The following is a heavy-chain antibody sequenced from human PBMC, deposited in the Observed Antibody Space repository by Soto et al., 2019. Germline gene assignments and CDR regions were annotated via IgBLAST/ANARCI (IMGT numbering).Heavy chain of an antibody. CDR2: INHSGST. Sequence: SETLSLTCAVYGGSFSGYYWSWILQPPGKGLEWIGEINHSGSTNYNPSLNSRVTISVDTSKNQFSLKLSSVTAADTAVYYCARSPPTSLLALWWFDPWGQGTLVTVSS. CDR1: GGSFSGYY. V-gene: IGHV4-34*01. J-gene: IGHJ5*02. CDR3: ARSPPTSLLALWWFDP. D-gene: IGHD2-21*01.